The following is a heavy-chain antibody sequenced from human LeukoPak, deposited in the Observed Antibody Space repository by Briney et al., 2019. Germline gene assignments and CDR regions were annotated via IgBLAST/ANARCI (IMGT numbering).Heavy chain of an antibody. CDR3: ARDSNYDSENWFDP. CDR1: GFTFSGYS. J-gene: IGHJ5*02. D-gene: IGHD3-22*01. Sequence: GSLRLSCAASGFTFSGYSMSWIRQPPGKGLEWIGYIYYSGSTNYNPSLKSRVTISVDTSKNQFSLKLSSVTAADTAVYYCARDSNYDSENWFDPWGQGTLVTVSS. CDR2: IYYSGST. V-gene: IGHV4-59*01.